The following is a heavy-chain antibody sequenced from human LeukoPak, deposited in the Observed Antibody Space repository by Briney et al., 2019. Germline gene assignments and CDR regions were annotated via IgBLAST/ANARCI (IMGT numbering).Heavy chain of an antibody. D-gene: IGHD3-10*01. Sequence: TGGSLRLSCAASGFTFSSYAMSRVGQAPGKGLEWVSAISGSGGSTYYADSVKGRFTISRDNSKNTLYLQMNSLRAEDTAVYYCAKAHSGGSGMFFVFDSWGQGTLVTVSS. CDR1: GFTFSSYA. CDR2: ISGSGGST. V-gene: IGHV3-23*01. J-gene: IGHJ4*02. CDR3: AKAHSGGSGMFFVFDS.